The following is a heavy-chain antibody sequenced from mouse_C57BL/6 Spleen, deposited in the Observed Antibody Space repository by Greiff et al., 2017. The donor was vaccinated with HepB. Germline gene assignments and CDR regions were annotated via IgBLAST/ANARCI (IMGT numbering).Heavy chain of an antibody. CDR2: INPGSGGT. J-gene: IGHJ3*01. CDR1: GYAFTNYL. CDR3: ARDLIDDGYSAWFAN. V-gene: IGHV1-54*01. D-gene: IGHD2-3*01. Sequence: QVQLQQSGAELVRPGTSVKVSCKASGYAFTNYLIEWVKQRPGQGLEWIGVINPGSGGTNYNEKFKGKATLTADKSSSTAYMQLSSLTSEDSAVYFRARDLIDDGYSAWFANWGQGTLVTVSA.